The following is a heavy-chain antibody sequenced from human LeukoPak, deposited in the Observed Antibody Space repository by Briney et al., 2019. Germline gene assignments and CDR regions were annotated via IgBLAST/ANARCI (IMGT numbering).Heavy chain of an antibody. CDR1: GLTFSDHW. CDR3: ARDRPYSGSHGGDY. V-gene: IGHV3-74*01. J-gene: IGHJ4*02. CDR2: IYNDGSAT. Sequence: GGSLRLSCVVSGLTFSDHWIHWVRQPPGKGLVWVSRIYNDGSATNYADSVKGRFTISRDNAKNSLYLQMNSLRAEDTAVYYCARDRPYSGSHGGDYWGRGTLVTVSS. D-gene: IGHD1-26*01.